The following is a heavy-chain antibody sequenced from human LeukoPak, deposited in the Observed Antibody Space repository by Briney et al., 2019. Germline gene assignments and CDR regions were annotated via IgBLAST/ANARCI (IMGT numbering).Heavy chain of an antibody. V-gene: IGHV4-34*01. CDR3: ARISTVMGPPFDY. CDR2: IYHSGST. J-gene: IGHJ4*02. D-gene: IGHD4-17*01. CDR1: GGSISSYY. Sequence: PSETLSLTCSVSGGSISSYYWSWIRQPPGKGLEWIGEIYHSGSTNYNPSLKSRVTISVDTSKNQFSLKLSSVTAADTAVYYCARISTVMGPPFDYWGQGTLVTVSS.